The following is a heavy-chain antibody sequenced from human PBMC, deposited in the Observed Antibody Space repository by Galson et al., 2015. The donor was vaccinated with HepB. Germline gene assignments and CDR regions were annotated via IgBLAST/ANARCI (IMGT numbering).Heavy chain of an antibody. CDR2: IWYDESKK. Sequence: SLRLSCAASGFTISSYGIHWVRQAPGKGLEWVAVIWYDESKKYYADSVKGRFTISRDNSKNTLYLQMNSLRAEDTAVYYCARDWVRYCSADSCSWFDPWGQGILVTVSS. V-gene: IGHV3-33*01. D-gene: IGHD2-15*01. CDR3: ARDWVRYCSADSCSWFDP. J-gene: IGHJ5*02. CDR1: GFTISSYG.